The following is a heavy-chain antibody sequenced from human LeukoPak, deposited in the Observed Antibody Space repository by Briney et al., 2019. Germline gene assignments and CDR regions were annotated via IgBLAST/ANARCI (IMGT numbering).Heavy chain of an antibody. CDR1: GFTFSSYS. V-gene: IGHV3-21*01. Sequence: GGSLRLSCAASGFTFSSYSMNWVRQAPGKELEWVSSISSSSSYIYYADSVKGRFTISRDNAKNSLYLQMNSLRAEDTAVYYCARGCGGDCYSNAFDIWGQGTMVTVSS. CDR2: ISSSSSYI. D-gene: IGHD2-21*02. J-gene: IGHJ3*02. CDR3: ARGCGGDCYSNAFDI.